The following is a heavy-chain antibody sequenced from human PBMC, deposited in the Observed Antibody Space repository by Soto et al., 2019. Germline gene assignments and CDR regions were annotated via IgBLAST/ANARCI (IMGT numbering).Heavy chain of an antibody. CDR1: GFTFSSYS. V-gene: IGHV3-21*01. D-gene: IGHD3-10*01. CDR2: ISSSSSYI. J-gene: IGHJ6*02. CDR3: ARERRVRGPYSCCYGMDV. Sequence: GGSLRLSCAASGFTFSSYSMNWVRQAPGKGLEWVSSISSSSSYIYYADSVKGRFTISRDNAKNSLYLQMNSLRAEDTAVYYCARERRVRGPYSCCYGMDVWGQGTTVTVSS.